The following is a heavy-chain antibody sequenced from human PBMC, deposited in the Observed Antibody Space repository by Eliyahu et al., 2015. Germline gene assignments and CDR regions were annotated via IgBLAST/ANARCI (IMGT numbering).Heavy chain of an antibody. CDR1: GFTFSXYW. D-gene: IGHD2-2*01. V-gene: IGHV3-7*01. Sequence: EVQLVESGGGLVQPGGSLRLSCAASGFTFSXYWMXXVRQGPGKGLEWVANIKQDGSEKYYVDSVKGRFTISRDNAKNSLYLQMNSLRAEDTAVYYCARDFGDCSSTSCSSYDAFDIWGQGTMVTVSS. CDR3: ARDFGDCSSTSCSSYDAFDI. J-gene: IGHJ3*02. CDR2: IKQDGSEK.